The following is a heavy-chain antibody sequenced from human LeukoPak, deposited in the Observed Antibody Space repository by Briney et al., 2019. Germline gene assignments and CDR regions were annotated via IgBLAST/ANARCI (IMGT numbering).Heavy chain of an antibody. V-gene: IGHV3-23*01. J-gene: IGHJ4*02. CDR1: GFTFSSYA. CDR2: ISGSGGST. Sequence: TGGSLRLSCAASGFTFSSYAMSWVRQAPGKGLEWVSAISGSGGSTYYADSVKGRFTISRDNSKNTLCLQMNSLRAEDTAVYYCAKPTWIQLWSSFDYWGQGTLVTVSS. CDR3: AKPTWIQLWSSFDY. D-gene: IGHD5-18*01.